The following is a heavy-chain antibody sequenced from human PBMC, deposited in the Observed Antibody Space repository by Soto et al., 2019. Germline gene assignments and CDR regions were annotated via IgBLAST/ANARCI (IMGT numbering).Heavy chain of an antibody. D-gene: IGHD2-15*01. J-gene: IGHJ3*01. CDR2: IETSSST. V-gene: IGHV3-23*01. CDR1: GLTFSSYY. CDR3: AKGRCSGGACSYTFDV. Sequence: GGSLRHSCAVSGLTFSSYYMSWVRQAPGKGLEWVSYIETSSSTTYADSVKGRFTISRDNSMNTLYLQMNSLRAEDTAAYYCAKGRCSGGACSYTFDVWGQGTMVTVSS.